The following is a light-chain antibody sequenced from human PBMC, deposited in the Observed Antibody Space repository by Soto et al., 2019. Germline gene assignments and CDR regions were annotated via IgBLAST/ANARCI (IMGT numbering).Light chain of an antibody. CDR3: CSSAGSYTWV. V-gene: IGLV2-11*01. J-gene: IGLJ3*02. CDR1: SSDVCGYNY. Sequence: QSVLTQPRSVSGSPGQSVTISCTGTSSDVCGYNYVSWYQQHPGKAPKLMIYDVSKRPSGVPDRFSGSKSGNTASLTISGLQAEDEADYYCCSSAGSYTWVFGGGTKLTVL. CDR2: DVS.